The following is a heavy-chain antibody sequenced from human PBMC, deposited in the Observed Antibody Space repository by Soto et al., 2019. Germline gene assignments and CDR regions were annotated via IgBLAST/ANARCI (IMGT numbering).Heavy chain of an antibody. D-gene: IGHD1-20*01. CDR3: ASSQKGYNWNYFDH. CDR1: GGSISGSYYY. Sequence: SETLSLTCAVSGGSISGSYYYWGWLRQSPGRGPEWIGSVFYTGFTSYNPSLESRVSVSVDTPKNQFSLKVSAVTAADTAVYYCASSQKGYNWNYFDHWGQGALVTVS. CDR2: VFYTGFT. V-gene: IGHV4-39*01. J-gene: IGHJ4*02.